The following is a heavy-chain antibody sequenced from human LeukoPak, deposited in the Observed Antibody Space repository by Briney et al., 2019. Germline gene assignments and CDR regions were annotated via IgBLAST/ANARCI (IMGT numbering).Heavy chain of an antibody. CDR1: GYTFTSYY. CDR3: ARGYCSSTSCYLFDY. CDR2: IIPIFGTA. J-gene: IGHJ4*02. Sequence: SVKVSCKASGYTFTSYYMHWVRQAPGQGLEWMGGIIPIFGTANYAQKFQGRVTITADESTSTAYMELSSLRSEDTAVYYCARGYCSSTSCYLFDYWGQGTLVTVSS. V-gene: IGHV1-69*13. D-gene: IGHD2-2*01.